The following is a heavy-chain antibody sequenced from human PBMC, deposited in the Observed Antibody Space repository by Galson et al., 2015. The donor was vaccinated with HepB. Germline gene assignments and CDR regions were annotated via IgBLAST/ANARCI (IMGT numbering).Heavy chain of an antibody. Sequence: SVKVSCKASGGTFNSYAISWVRQAPGQGLEWMGGIIPMFGTANYAQKFQGRVTITADESTSTAYMELSSLRSEDTAVYYCWTSEMATSDDWYFDLWGRGTLVTVSS. V-gene: IGHV1-69*13. D-gene: IGHD5-24*01. J-gene: IGHJ2*01. CDR3: WTSEMATSDDWYFDL. CDR2: IIPMFGTA. CDR1: GGTFNSYA.